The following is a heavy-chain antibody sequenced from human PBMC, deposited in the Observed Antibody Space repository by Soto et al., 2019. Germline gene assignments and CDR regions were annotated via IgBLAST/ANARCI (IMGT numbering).Heavy chain of an antibody. CDR3: ARDEKVVVVAATNYYYYMDV. J-gene: IGHJ6*03. V-gene: IGHV3-21*01. D-gene: IGHD2-15*01. Sequence: ESGGGLVKPGGSLRLSCAASGFTFSSYSMNWVRQAPGKGLEWVSSISSSSSYIYYADSVKGRFTISRDNAKNSLYLQMNSLRAEDTAVYYCARDEKVVVVAATNYYYYMDVWGKGTTVTVSS. CDR2: ISSSSSYI. CDR1: GFTFSSYS.